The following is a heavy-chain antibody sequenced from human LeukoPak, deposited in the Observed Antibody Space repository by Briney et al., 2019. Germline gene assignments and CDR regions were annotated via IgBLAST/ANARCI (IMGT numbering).Heavy chain of an antibody. CDR3: ARERSSGYYHDSDY. Sequence: GSSVKVSCKPSGGTFSSYAISWVRQAPGQGLEWMGGIIPIFGTANYAQKFQGRVTITTDESTSTAYMELSSLRSEDTAVYYCARERSSGYYHDSDYWGQGTLVTVSS. D-gene: IGHD3-22*01. CDR1: GGTFSSYA. J-gene: IGHJ4*02. V-gene: IGHV1-69*05. CDR2: IIPIFGTA.